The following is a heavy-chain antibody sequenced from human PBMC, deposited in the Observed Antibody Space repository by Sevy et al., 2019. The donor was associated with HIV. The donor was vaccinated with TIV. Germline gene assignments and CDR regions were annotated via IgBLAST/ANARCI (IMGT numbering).Heavy chain of an antibody. CDR1: GGTFSSYG. V-gene: IGHV1-69*01. J-gene: IGHJ4*02. D-gene: IGHD2-8*01. CDR2: IIPILGTV. CDR3: ARGGGNGRYYFDY. Sequence: VKVSCKASGGTFSSYGISWVRQAPGQGLEWMGGIIPILGTVNYAQKFQGRVTITADESTKTAYMELSSLRSEDTAVYYCARGGGNGRYYFDYWGQETLVTVSS.